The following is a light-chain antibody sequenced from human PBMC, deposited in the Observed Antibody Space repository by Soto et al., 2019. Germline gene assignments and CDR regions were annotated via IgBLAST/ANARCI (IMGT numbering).Light chain of an antibody. CDR2: DVR. CDR3: SSYTSSSIYVV. V-gene: IGLV2-14*01. CDR1: SSDVGGYNY. J-gene: IGLJ2*01. Sequence: QSALTQPASVSGSPGQSITISCTGTSSDVGGYNYVSWYQQHPGKAPKLMIYDVRNRPSGVSNRFSGSKSGNTASLTISGLQAEDEADYYCSSYTSSSIYVVFGGGTRLTVL.